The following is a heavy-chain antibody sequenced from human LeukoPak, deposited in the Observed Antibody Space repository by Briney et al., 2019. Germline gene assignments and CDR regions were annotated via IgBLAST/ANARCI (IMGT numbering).Heavy chain of an antibody. D-gene: IGHD6-13*01. CDR1: GFTFSSYS. Sequence: GGSLRLSCVASGFTFSSYSTNWVRQAPGKGLEWVSSIDSTSTYIYYADSMKGRFTISRDNPQNSLYLHMDSLRREDTAVYYCARVTLAVAGVGGVYDNWGQGTLVTVSS. J-gene: IGHJ4*02. CDR3: ARVTLAVAGVGGVYDN. CDR2: IDSTSTYI. V-gene: IGHV3-21*01.